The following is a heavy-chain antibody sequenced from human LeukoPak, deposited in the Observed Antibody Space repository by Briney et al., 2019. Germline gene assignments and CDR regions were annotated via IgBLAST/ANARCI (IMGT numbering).Heavy chain of an antibody. J-gene: IGHJ4*02. Sequence: GGSLRLSCAVSGFSVNDNYMSWVRQAPGKRLQWVSVMFPDGRTYYADSVKGRFTISRDLARNTLLLQMHSLRADDTAVHYCARTNPVYGDYDYWGQGTLVTVSS. D-gene: IGHD4-17*01. V-gene: IGHV3-53*01. CDR1: GFSVNDNY. CDR3: ARTNPVYGDYDY. CDR2: MFPDGRT.